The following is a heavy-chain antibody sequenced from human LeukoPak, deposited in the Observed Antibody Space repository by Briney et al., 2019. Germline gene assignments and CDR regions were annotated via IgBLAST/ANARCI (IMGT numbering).Heavy chain of an antibody. V-gene: IGHV4-59*08. CDR1: GGSISSYC. CDR3: ARQGLDNWNRRYYFDY. J-gene: IGHJ4*02. D-gene: IGHD1-1*01. Sequence: SETLSLTCTVSGGSISSYCWSWIRQPPGKGLEWIGYIYYSGSTNYNPSLKSRVTISVDTSKNQFSLKLSSVTAAHTAVYYCARQGLDNWNRRYYFDYWGQGTLVTVSS. CDR2: IYYSGST.